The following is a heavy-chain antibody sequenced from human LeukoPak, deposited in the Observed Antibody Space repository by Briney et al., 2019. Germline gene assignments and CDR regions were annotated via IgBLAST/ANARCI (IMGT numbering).Heavy chain of an antibody. D-gene: IGHD4-17*01. Sequence: GGSLRLSCASSGFNFGAYSMNWVRQAPGKGLEWVSSISRSSNYIYYADSLKGRFTISRDNAKNSLYLQMNSLRAEDTAVYYCARDGTYDYGDYASFDIWGQGTMVTVSS. J-gene: IGHJ3*02. CDR2: ISRSSNYI. V-gene: IGHV3-21*01. CDR3: ARDGTYDYGDYASFDI. CDR1: GFNFGAYS.